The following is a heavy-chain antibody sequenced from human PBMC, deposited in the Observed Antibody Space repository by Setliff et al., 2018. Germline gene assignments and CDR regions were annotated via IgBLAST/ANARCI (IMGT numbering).Heavy chain of an antibody. CDR1: GGTFNMFS. V-gene: IGHV1-69*13. CDR3: ARRLAGFRKSHSFDS. CDR2: TIPVFGTA. J-gene: IGHJ4*02. D-gene: IGHD2-21*01. Sequence: SVKVSCKASGGTFNMFSIHWVRQAPGQGLEWMGGTIPVFGTANYAQKFQDRVTITADDSSSTAYMEVCSLRSDDTAVYYCARRLAGFRKSHSFDSWGQGTLVTV.